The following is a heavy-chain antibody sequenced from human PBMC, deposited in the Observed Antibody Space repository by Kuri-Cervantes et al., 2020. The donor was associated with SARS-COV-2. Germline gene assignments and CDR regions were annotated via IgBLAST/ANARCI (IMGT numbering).Heavy chain of an antibody. D-gene: IGHD6-13*01. J-gene: IGHJ4*02. CDR1: GFTFSNSD. CDR2: VSWNGSRT. V-gene: IGHV3-19*01. CDR3: VRHKAAAGIVAPD. Sequence: GESLKISCAASGFTFSNSDMNWFRQAPGKGLEWVSGVSWNGSRTQYADSVKGRFIISRDNSRNFLYQQMNSLRPEDMAVYYCVRHKAAAGIVAPDWGQGTLVTVSS.